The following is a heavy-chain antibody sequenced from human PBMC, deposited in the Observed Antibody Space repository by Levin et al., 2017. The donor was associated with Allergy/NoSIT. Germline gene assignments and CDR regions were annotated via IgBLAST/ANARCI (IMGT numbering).Heavy chain of an antibody. CDR2: ISDSGRST. V-gene: IGHV3-23*01. J-gene: IGHJ4*02. D-gene: IGHD2-8*01. CDR1: FFLFLLFF. Sequence: LSLPFSSSFFLFLLFFLFFFLPSPFQGLEWVSAISDSGRSTYYADSVKGRFTISRDNSKNTLYVQLNSLRAEDTAIYFCAKEMGPRLPFDYWSQGTLVTVSS. CDR3: AKEMGPRLPFDY.